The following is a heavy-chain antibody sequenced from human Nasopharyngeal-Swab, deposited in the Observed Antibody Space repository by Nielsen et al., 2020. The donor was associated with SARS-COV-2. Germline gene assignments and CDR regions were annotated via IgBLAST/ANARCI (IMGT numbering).Heavy chain of an antibody. Sequence: GGSLRPSCAASGFTFSSYGMHWVRQAPGKGLEWVAVISYDGSNKYYADSVKGRFTISRDNSKNTLYLQMNSLRAEDTAVYYCAKDHRGSYRGTEYFQHWGQGTLVTVSS. CDR3: AKDHRGSYRGTEYFQH. CDR1: GFTFSSYG. CDR2: ISYDGSNK. J-gene: IGHJ1*01. V-gene: IGHV3-30*18. D-gene: IGHD1-26*01.